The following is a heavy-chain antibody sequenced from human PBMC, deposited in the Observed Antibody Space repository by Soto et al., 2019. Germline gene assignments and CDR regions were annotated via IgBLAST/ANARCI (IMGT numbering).Heavy chain of an antibody. J-gene: IGHJ5*02. Sequence: QVQLVQSGAEVKKPGSSVNVSCKTSGATFGNTAVTWVRQAPGQGLEWMGGMNPNSGNTGYAQKFQGRVTMTRNTSISTAYMELSSLISEDTAVYYCARSGQVGNWFDPWGQGTLVTVSS. V-gene: IGHV1-8*01. CDR1: GATFGNTA. CDR3: ARSGQVGNWFDP. D-gene: IGHD3-3*01. CDR2: MNPNSGNT.